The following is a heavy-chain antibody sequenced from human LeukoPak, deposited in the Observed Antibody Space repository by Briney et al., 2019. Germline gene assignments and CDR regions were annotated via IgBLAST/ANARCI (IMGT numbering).Heavy chain of an antibody. CDR1: GFTFNYYG. J-gene: IGHJ4*02. Sequence: GGSLRLSCAASGFTFNYYGMHWVRQAPGKGLGWVAFIRFDGSNKYYADSVKGRFTISRDNSKNTLYLQMNSLRPEDTAMYYCAKSIEGSGSYYNAYFDYWGQGTLVTVSS. V-gene: IGHV3-30*02. CDR3: AKSIEGSGSYYNAYFDY. D-gene: IGHD3-10*01. CDR2: IRFDGSNK.